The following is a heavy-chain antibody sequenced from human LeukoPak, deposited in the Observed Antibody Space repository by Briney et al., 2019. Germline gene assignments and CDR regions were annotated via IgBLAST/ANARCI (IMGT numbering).Heavy chain of an antibody. CDR3: ARATLYSSGWLGDY. Sequence: GASVKVSCKASGYTFTGYYMHWVRQAPGQGLEWMGWINPNSGGTNYAQKFQGRVTMTRDTSISTAYMELSRLRSDDTAVYYCARATLYSSGWLGDYWGQGTLVTVSS. CDR1: GYTFTGYY. V-gene: IGHV1-2*02. D-gene: IGHD6-19*01. J-gene: IGHJ4*02. CDR2: INPNSGGT.